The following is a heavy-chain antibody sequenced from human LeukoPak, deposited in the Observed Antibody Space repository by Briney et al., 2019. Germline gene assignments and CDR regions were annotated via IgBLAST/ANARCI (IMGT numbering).Heavy chain of an antibody. CDR3: ARDRIAVAGMGASQH. CDR2: ISYDGTNE. D-gene: IGHD6-19*01. Sequence: PGGSLRLSCAASRFTFSSYAMHWVRQAPGKGLEWVAAISYDGTNEYHADSVKGRFTISRDNSKNTLYLQMNSLRAEDTAIYYCARDRIAVAGMGASQHWGQGTLVTVSS. V-gene: IGHV3-30*04. J-gene: IGHJ1*01. CDR1: RFTFSSYA.